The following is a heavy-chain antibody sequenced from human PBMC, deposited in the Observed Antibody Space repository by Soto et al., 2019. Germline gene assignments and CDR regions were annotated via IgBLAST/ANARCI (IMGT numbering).Heavy chain of an antibody. D-gene: IGHD6-13*01. Sequence: SETLSLTCTVSGGPISSGGYYWSWIRQHPGKGLEWIGYIYYSGSTYYNPSLKSRVTISVDTSKNQFSLKLSSVTAADTAVYYCARDWPYSSSWYAEHAFDIWGQGTMVTVSS. V-gene: IGHV4-31*03. CDR2: IYYSGST. CDR1: GGPISSGGYY. CDR3: ARDWPYSSSWYAEHAFDI. J-gene: IGHJ3*02.